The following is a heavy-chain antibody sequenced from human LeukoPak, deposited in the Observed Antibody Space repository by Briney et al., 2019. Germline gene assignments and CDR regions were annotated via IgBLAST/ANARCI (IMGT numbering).Heavy chain of an antibody. CDR1: GGSISSYY. D-gene: IGHD3/OR15-3a*01. V-gene: IGHV4-59*01. J-gene: IGHJ2*01. CDR2: IYYSGST. Sequence: PSETLSLTCTVSGGSISSYYWSWIRQPPGKGLEWIGYIYYSGSTNYNPSLKSRVTISVDTSKNQFSLKLSSVTAADTAVYYCASLQDSLNWYFDLWGRGTLVTVSS. CDR3: ASLQDSLNWYFDL.